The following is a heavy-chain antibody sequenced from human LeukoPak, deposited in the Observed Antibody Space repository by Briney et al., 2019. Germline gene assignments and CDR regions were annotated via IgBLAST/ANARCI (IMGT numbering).Heavy chain of an antibody. J-gene: IGHJ5*02. V-gene: IGHV1-69*04. D-gene: IGHD3-22*01. CDR3: ARGNYDSSGYKSNWFDP. CDR1: GGTFSSYA. CDR2: IIPIFGIA. Sequence: GASVKVFSKASGGTFSSYAISWVRQAPGQGLEWMGRIIPIFGIANYAQKFQGRVTITADKSTSTAYMELSSLRSEDTAVYYCARGNYDSSGYKSNWFDPWGQGTLVTVSS.